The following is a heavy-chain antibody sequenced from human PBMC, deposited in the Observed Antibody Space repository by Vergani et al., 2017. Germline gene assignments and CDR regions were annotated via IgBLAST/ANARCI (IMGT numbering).Heavy chain of an antibody. Sequence: QVQLVQSGAEVKKPGASVKVSCKASGYTFTSYAMHWVRQAPGQRLEWMGWINAGNGNTKYSQKFQGRVTITRDTSASTAYMELSSLRAEDTAVYYCARDGAEMATITDYYYGMDIWGQGTTVTVSS. J-gene: IGHJ6*02. CDR2: INAGNGNT. D-gene: IGHD5-24*01. V-gene: IGHV1-3*01. CDR3: ARDGAEMATITDYYYGMDI. CDR1: GYTFTSYA.